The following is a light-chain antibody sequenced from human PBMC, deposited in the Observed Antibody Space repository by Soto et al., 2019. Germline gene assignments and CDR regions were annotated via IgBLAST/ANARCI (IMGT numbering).Light chain of an antibody. V-gene: IGKV1-39*01. Sequence: DVRMTQSPSSLSASVGDTITITCRASRTINTYLNWFQQKPGEPPRLLIYGASTLHDGVPSRFSGSGSGEDFTLTISGLQPEGFASYHCQQTYSDISFVGGTKV. J-gene: IGKJ4*02. CDR3: QQTYSDIS. CDR2: GAS. CDR1: RTINTY.